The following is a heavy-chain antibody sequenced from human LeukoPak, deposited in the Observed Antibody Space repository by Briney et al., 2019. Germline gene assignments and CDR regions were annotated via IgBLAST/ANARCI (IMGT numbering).Heavy chain of an antibody. CDR2: IYYSGST. Sequence: SETLSLTCTVSGRSISSYYWSWIRQPPGKGLEWIGYIYYSGSTNYNPSLKSRVTISVDTSKNQFSLKLSSVTAADTAVYYCARGRYLGRSLYYFDYWGQGTLVTVSS. V-gene: IGHV4-59*01. J-gene: IGHJ4*02. CDR1: GRSISSYY. CDR3: ARGRYLGRSLYYFDY. D-gene: IGHD1-1*01.